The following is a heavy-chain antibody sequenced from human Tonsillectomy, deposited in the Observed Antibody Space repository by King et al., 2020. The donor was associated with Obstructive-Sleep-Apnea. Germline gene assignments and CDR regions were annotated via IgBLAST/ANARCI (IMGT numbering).Heavy chain of an antibody. CDR2: ISGSGGST. CDR1: GFTFSSSA. CDR3: AKLPYYDILTGYYIPYYFDY. Sequence: VQLVESGGGLVQPGGSLRLSCAASGFTFSSSAMSWVRQAPGKGLEWVSAISGSGGSTYYADSVKGRFTISRDNSKNTLYLQMNSLRAEDTAVYYCAKLPYYDILTGYYIPYYFDYWGQGTLVTVSS. D-gene: IGHD3-9*01. J-gene: IGHJ4*02. V-gene: IGHV3-23*04.